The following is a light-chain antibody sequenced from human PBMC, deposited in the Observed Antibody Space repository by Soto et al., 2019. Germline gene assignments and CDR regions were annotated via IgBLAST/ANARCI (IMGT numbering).Light chain of an antibody. V-gene: IGKV3-15*01. CDR1: QSVNRN. J-gene: IGKJ4*01. Sequence: EIVLTQSPATLSVSPGEGATLSCRASQSVNRNLAWYQQRPGQPPRLLMYGASVRASGAPGRVRGSGSGTEFSLTISSLQAEDFAVYYCQQYNNGPPATFGGGTKVEIK. CDR3: QQYNNGPPAT. CDR2: GAS.